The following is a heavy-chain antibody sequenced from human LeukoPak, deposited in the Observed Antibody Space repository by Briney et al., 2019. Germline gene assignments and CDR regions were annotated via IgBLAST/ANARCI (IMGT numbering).Heavy chain of an antibody. D-gene: IGHD6-13*01. CDR2: IYPDDSDT. CDR1: GYSFSSYW. V-gene: IGHV5-51*01. Sequence: GESLRISCKASGYSFSSYWIGWVRQIPGKGLEWMGVIYPDDSDTRYSPSFQGQVTISADKSISTAYLQWSSLKASDTAMYYCARHSGAAAGDCLDYWGQGTLVTVSS. J-gene: IGHJ4*02. CDR3: ARHSGAAAGDCLDY.